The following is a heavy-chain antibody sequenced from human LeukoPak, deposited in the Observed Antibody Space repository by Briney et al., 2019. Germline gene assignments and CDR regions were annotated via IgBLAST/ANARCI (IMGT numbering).Heavy chain of an antibody. D-gene: IGHD3-10*01. J-gene: IGHJ3*02. CDR1: GYTFTSYG. CDR2: ISAYNGNT. CDR3: ARVVGFGELLGAFDI. Sequence: GASVKVSCKAFGYTFTSYGISWVRQAPGQGLEWMGWISAYNGNTNYAQKLQGRVTMTTDTSTSTAYMELRSLRSDDTAVYYCARVVGFGELLGAFDIWGQGTMVTVSS. V-gene: IGHV1-18*01.